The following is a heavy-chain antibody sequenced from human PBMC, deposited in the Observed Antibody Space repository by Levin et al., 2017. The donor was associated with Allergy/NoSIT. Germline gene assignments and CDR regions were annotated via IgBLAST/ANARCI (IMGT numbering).Heavy chain of an antibody. CDR1: GFTFSSYS. CDR2: ISSSSSYI. V-gene: IGHV3-21*01. CDR3: ARDHDYGWAQPEDFDY. D-gene: IGHD4-17*01. J-gene: IGHJ4*02. Sequence: NPGGSLRLSCAASGFTFSSYSMNWVRQAPGKGLEWVSSISSSSSYIYYADSVKGRFTISRDNAKNSLYLQMNSLRAEDTAVYYWARDHDYGWAQPEDFDYWGQGTLVTVSS.